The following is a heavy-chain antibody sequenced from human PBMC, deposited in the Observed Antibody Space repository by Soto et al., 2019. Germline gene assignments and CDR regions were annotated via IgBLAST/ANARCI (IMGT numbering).Heavy chain of an antibody. CDR2: ISGSGGST. CDR3: AKDYDFWSGSYYYYMDV. Sequence: GGSLRLSCAASGFTFSSYAMSWVRQAPGKGLEWVSAISGSGGSTYYADSVKGRFTISRDNSKNTLYLQMNSLRAEDTAVYYCAKDYDFWSGSYYYYMDVWGKGTTVTVSS. CDR1: GFTFSSYA. V-gene: IGHV3-23*01. D-gene: IGHD3-3*01. J-gene: IGHJ6*03.